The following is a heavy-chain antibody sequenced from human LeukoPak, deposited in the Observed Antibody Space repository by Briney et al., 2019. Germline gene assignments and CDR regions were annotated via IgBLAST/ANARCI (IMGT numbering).Heavy chain of an antibody. Sequence: SETLSLTCTVSGGSVSSSSYYWGWIRQSPGRGLEWIGSIYYSDSGQMFYNPSLKGRVTMSADTSKNQFSLRVTSVTAADTAMYYCARRPPALGAFDIWGQGAMVSVSS. J-gene: IGHJ3*02. CDR2: IYYSDSGQM. CDR1: GGSVSSSSYY. V-gene: IGHV4-39*01. CDR3: ARRPPALGAFDI.